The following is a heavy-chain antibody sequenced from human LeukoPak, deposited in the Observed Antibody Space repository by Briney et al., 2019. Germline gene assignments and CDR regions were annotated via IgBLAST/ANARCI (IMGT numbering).Heavy chain of an antibody. CDR1: GGSISGSSYY. J-gene: IGHJ3*02. CDR3: ASGGYSYGPDAFDI. V-gene: IGHV4-39*01. CDR2: IYYSGST. Sequence: PSETLSLTCTVSGGSISGSSYYWGWIRQPPGKGLEWIGSIYYSGSTYYTPSLKSRVTISVDTSKTQFSLKLSSVTAADTAVYYCASGGYSYGPDAFDIWGQGTMVTVSS. D-gene: IGHD5-18*01.